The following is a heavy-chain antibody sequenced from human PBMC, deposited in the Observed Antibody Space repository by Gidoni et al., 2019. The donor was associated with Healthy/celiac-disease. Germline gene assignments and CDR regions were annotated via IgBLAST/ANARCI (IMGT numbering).Heavy chain of an antibody. CDR3: ARTTDIVVVPAAIQGGYFDL. V-gene: IGHV6-1*01. CDR2: TYYRSKWYN. CDR1: GDSVSSNSAA. J-gene: IGHJ2*01. Sequence: QVQLQQSGPGLVKPSQTLPLTCAISGDSVSSNSAAWNWIRQSPSRGLEWLGRTYYRSKWYNDYAVSVKSRITSNPDTSKNQFSLQLNSVTPEDTAVYYCARTTDIVVVPAAIQGGYFDLWGRGTLVTVSS. D-gene: IGHD2-2*02.